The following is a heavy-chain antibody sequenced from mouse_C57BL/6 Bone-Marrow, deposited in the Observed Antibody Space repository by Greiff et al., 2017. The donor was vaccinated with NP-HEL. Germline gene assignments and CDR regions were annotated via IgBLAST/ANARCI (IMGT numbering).Heavy chain of an antibody. D-gene: IGHD1-1*01. CDR3: ARRGYYGSKYFDV. J-gene: IGHJ1*03. V-gene: IGHV1-42*01. CDR2: INPSTGGT. CDR1: GYSFTGYY. Sequence: VHVKQSGPELVKPGASVKISCKASGYSFTGYYMNWVKQSPEKSLEWIGEINPSTGGTTYNQKFKAKATLTVDKSSSTAYMQLKSLTSEDSAVYYCARRGYYGSKYFDVWGTGTTVTVSS.